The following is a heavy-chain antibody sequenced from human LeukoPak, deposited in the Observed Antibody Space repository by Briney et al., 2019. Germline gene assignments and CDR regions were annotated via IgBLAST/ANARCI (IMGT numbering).Heavy chain of an antibody. Sequence: ASVKVSCKASGYTFTNYAMHWVRQAPGQRLEWMGWINAGNGNTKYSQKFQGRVTITRDTSASTAYMELSSLRSEDTAVYYCARVPYSSGWYFGWFDPWGQGTLVTVSS. CDR3: ARVPYSSGWYFGWFDP. J-gene: IGHJ5*02. V-gene: IGHV1-3*01. CDR1: GYTFTNYA. D-gene: IGHD6-19*01. CDR2: INAGNGNT.